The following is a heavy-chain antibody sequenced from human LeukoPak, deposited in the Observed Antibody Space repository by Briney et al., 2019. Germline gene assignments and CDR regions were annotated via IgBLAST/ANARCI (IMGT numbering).Heavy chain of an antibody. Sequence: KTGGSLRLSCAASGFTFSDYYMSWIRQAPGKGLEWVSYVSSSGSTIYYADSVKGRFTISRDNAKNSLYLQMNSLRAEDTAVYYCARGDSSSWMPHPRPYYYGMDVWGQGTTVTVSS. CDR2: VSSSGSTI. V-gene: IGHV3-11*01. CDR1: GFTFSDYY. D-gene: IGHD6-13*01. CDR3: ARGDSSSWMPHPRPYYYGMDV. J-gene: IGHJ6*02.